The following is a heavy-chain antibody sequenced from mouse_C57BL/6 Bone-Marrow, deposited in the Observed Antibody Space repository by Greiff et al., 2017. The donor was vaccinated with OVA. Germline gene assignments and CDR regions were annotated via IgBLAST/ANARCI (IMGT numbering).Heavy chain of an antibody. CDR1: GYTFTDYN. CDR2: INPNNGGT. CDR3: ARSPFHRRWYFDV. D-gene: IGHD1-2*01. Sequence: VQLQQSGPELVKPGASVKMSCKASGYTFTDYNMHWVKQSHGKSLEWIGYINPNNGGTSYNQKFKGKATLTVNKSSSTAYMELRSLTSEDSAVYYCARSPFHRRWYFDVWGKGTTVTVSS. J-gene: IGHJ1*03. V-gene: IGHV1-22*01.